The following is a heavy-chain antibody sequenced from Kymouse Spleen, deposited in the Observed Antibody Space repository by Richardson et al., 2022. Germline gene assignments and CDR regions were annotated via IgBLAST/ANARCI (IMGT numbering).Heavy chain of an antibody. V-gene: IGHV4-34*01. CDR3: ARGPYYDILTGPFDY. CDR2: INHSGST. Sequence: QVQLQQWGAGLLKPSETLSLTCAVYGGSFSGYYWSWIRQPPGKGLEWIGEINHSGSTNYNPSLKSRVTISVDTSKNQFSLKLSSVTAADTAVYYCARGPYYDILTGPFDYWGQGTLVTVSS. CDR1: GGSFSGYY. J-gene: IGHJ4*02. D-gene: IGHD3-9*01.